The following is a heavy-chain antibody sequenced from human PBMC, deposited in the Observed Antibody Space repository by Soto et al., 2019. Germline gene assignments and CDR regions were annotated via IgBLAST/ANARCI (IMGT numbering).Heavy chain of an antibody. CDR3: ARAAEQQLVPPFDY. CDR1: GFTFSSYS. J-gene: IGHJ4*02. V-gene: IGHV3-21*01. D-gene: IGHD6-13*01. CDR2: ISSSSSYI. Sequence: GGSLRLSCAASGFTFSSYSMNWVRQAPGKGLEWVSSISSSSSYIYYADSVKGRFTISRDNAKNSLYLQMNSLRAEDTAVYYCARAAEQQLVPPFDYWGQGTLVTVSS.